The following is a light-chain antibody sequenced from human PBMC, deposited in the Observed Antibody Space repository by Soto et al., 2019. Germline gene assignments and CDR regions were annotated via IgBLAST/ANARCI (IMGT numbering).Light chain of an antibody. CDR1: SSNLGAGYD. CDR3: QSYDNSLGVCYV. V-gene: IGLV1-40*01. J-gene: IGLJ1*01. Sequence: LTQPPSVSGAPGQRVTISCTGSSSNLGAGYDVHWYQLLPGTAPKLLIYGNRNRPSGVPDRFSGSKSGTSASLAITGLQAEDEADYYRQSYDNSLGVCYVFGTGTKVTVL. CDR2: GNR.